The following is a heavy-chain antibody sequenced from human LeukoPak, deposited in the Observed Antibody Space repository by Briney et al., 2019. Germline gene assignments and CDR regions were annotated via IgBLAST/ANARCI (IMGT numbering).Heavy chain of an antibody. CDR3: ASYFDWLFYYFDY. CDR2: IKQDGSEK. CDR1: GFTFSSYW. V-gene: IGHV3-7*01. J-gene: IGHJ4*02. D-gene: IGHD3-9*01. Sequence: GRSLRLSCAVSGFTFSSYWMSWVRQAPGKGLEWVANIKQDGSEKYYVDSVKGRFTISRDNAKNSLYLQMNSLRAEDTAVYYCASYFDWLFYYFDYWGQGTLVTVSS.